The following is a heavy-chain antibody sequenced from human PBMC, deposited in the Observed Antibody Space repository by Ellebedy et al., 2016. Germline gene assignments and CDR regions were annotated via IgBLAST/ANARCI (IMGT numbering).Heavy chain of an antibody. D-gene: IGHD2-15*01. Sequence: GESLKISCAAFGFTLSDHYMDWVRQAPGKGLEWVGRSKNKINSYTTEYAASVQGRFTISRDDSRKSVDLQMNSLKTEDTAVYYCALHWGVGGRGRNWGQGTLVTVSS. V-gene: IGHV3-72*01. CDR2: SKNKINSYTT. J-gene: IGHJ4*02. CDR3: ALHWGVGGRGRN. CDR1: GFTLSDHY.